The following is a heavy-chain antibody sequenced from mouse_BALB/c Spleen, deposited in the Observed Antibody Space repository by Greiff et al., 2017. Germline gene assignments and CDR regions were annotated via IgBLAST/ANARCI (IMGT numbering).Heavy chain of an antibody. Sequence: EVQLQQSGAELVRSGASVKLSCTASGFNIKDYYMHWVKQRPEQGLEWIGWIDPENGDTEYAPKFQGKATMTADTSSNTAYLQLSSLTSEDTAVYYCQGSYDGYYPFAYWGQGTRVTVSA. CDR1: GFNIKDYY. CDR2: IDPENGDT. J-gene: IGHJ3*01. D-gene: IGHD2-3*01. V-gene: IGHV14-4*02. CDR3: QGSYDGYYPFAY.